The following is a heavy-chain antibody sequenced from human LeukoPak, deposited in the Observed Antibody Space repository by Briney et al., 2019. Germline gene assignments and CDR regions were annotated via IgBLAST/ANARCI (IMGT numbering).Heavy chain of an antibody. V-gene: IGHV3-7*01. CDR2: INSDGSEG. J-gene: IGHJ4*02. Sequence: PGGSLRLSCAVSGFTFSGFWMSWSRQAPGKGLEWVASINSDGSEGYYADVVKGRFTISRDNAKNSLYLQMNSLRAEDTAVYYCATSRTFDYWGQGTLVTVSS. D-gene: IGHD1-7*01. CDR1: GFTFSGFW. CDR3: ATSRTFDY.